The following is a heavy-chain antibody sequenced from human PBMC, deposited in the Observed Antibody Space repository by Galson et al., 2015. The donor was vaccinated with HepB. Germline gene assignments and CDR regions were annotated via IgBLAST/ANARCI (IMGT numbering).Heavy chain of an antibody. J-gene: IGHJ1*01. Sequence: SLRLSCAASGFTFSSYWMSWVRQAPGKGLEWVANIKQDGSEKYYVDSVKGRFTISRDNAKNSLYLQMNSLRAEDTAVYYCAGESNAQGVTAIPYLQHWGQGTLVTVSS. V-gene: IGHV3-7*03. CDR2: IKQDGSEK. D-gene: IGHD2-21*02. CDR1: GFTFSSYW. CDR3: AGESNAQGVTAIPYLQH.